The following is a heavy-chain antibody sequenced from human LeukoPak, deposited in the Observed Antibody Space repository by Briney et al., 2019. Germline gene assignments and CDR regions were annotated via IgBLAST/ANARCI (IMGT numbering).Heavy chain of an antibody. CDR1: GGTSNSHA. V-gene: IGHV1-69*04. D-gene: IGHD3-22*01. CDR3: ATTNDGGGYQWGDFFDF. Sequence: SSVKVSCQASGGTSNSHAIGWVRQAPGQGLEWMGRIIPNLGTTNRAQNFQDRVTLTADKSTNTAYMELTSLTSDDTAVYYCATTNDGGGYQWGDFFDFWGQGTLVTVSS. J-gene: IGHJ4*02. CDR2: IIPNLGTT.